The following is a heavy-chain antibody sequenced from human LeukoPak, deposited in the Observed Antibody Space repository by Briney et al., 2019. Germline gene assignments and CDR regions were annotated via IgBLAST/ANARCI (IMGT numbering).Heavy chain of an antibody. CDR3: AKAWGQFCGSSSTSCLYLFDY. Sequence: GGSLRLSCAASGFTFSGSAMHWVRQASGKGLEWVGRIRSKTNSYATSYAASVKGRFALSRDDSKNTAYLQMNSLRAEDTAVYYCAKAWGQFCGSSSTSCLYLFDYWGQGTLVTVSS. CDR2: IRSKTNSYAT. J-gene: IGHJ4*02. CDR1: GFTFSGSA. D-gene: IGHD2-2*01. V-gene: IGHV3-73*01.